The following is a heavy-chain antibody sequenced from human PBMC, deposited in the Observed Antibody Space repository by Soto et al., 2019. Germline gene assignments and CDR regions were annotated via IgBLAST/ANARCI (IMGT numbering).Heavy chain of an antibody. Sequence: EAQLVESGGGLVQPGGSLRLSCAASGFTFITYWMSWVRQAPGKGLEWVANIKQDGSEQFYVDSVKGRFTISRDNAKNSLSLQMNSLRAEDTAVYFCARLPHPGIAVAGTVYWGQGTLVTVSS. J-gene: IGHJ4*02. CDR1: GFTFITYW. D-gene: IGHD6-19*01. CDR2: IKQDGSEQ. CDR3: ARLPHPGIAVAGTVY. V-gene: IGHV3-7*05.